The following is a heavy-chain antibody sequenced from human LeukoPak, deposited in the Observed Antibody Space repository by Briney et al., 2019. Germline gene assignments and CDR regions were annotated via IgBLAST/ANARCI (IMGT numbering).Heavy chain of an antibody. J-gene: IGHJ4*02. CDR1: GFTFSNSF. CDR3: AKGGWYPDY. CDR2: IKKDGSEQ. D-gene: IGHD6-19*01. Sequence: GGSLRLSCAASGFTFSNSFMSWVRQSPGKGLEWVAYIKKDGSEQFYVDSVKGRFTISRDNAKNSLDLQMNSLQVEDTAVYYCAKGGWYPDYWGLGSLVTVSS. V-gene: IGHV3-7*01.